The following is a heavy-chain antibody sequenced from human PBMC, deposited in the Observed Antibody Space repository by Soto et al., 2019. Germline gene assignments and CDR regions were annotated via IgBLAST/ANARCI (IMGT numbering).Heavy chain of an antibody. CDR3: TTDHYRSGSNYYYYMDV. CDR2: IKSKTDGGTT. CDR1: GFTFSNAW. J-gene: IGHJ6*03. D-gene: IGHD3-10*01. V-gene: IGHV3-15*01. Sequence: EVQLVESGGGLVKPGGSLRLSCAASGFTFSNAWMSWVRQAPGKGLEWVGRIKSKTDGGTTDYAAPVKGRFTISRDDSKNTLYLQMNSLKTEDTAVYYCTTDHYRSGSNYYYYMDVWGKGTTVTVSS.